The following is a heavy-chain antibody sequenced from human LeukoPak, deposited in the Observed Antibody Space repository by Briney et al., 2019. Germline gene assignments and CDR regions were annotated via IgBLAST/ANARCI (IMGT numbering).Heavy chain of an antibody. V-gene: IGHV1-3*01. CDR1: GYTFTSYA. J-gene: IGHJ4*02. Sequence: ASVKVSCKASGYTFTSYAMHWVRQAPGQRLEWMGWINAGNGNTKYSQKLQGRVTMTTDTSTSTAYMELRSLRSDDTAVYYCARVGGIAVAAESDYWGQGTLVTVSS. D-gene: IGHD6-19*01. CDR2: INAGNGNT. CDR3: ARVGGIAVAAESDY.